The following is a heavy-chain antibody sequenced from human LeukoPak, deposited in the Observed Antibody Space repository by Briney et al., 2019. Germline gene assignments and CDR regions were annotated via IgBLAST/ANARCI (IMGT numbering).Heavy chain of an antibody. CDR2: ISSSSSCI. D-gene: IGHD2-2*01. J-gene: IGHJ4*02. Sequence: GGSLRLSCAASGFTFSSYSMNWVRQAPGKGLEWVSSISSSSSCIYYADSVKGRFTISRDNAKNSLYLQMNSLRAEDTAVYYCARTSPYCSSTSCYPFDYWGQGTLVTVSS. V-gene: IGHV3-21*01. CDR1: GFTFSSYS. CDR3: ARTSPYCSSTSCYPFDY.